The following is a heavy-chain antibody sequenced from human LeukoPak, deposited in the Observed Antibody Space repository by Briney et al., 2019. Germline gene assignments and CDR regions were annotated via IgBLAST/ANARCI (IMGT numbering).Heavy chain of an antibody. Sequence: GGSLRLSCAASGFTFSSYEMNWVRQAPGKGLEWVSYISSSGSTIYYADSVKGRFTISRDNAKNSLYLQMNSLRAEDTAVYYCARLSGWYAGYFDYWGQGTLVTVSS. J-gene: IGHJ4*02. CDR1: GFTFSSYE. D-gene: IGHD6-19*01. CDR2: ISSSGSTI. V-gene: IGHV3-48*03. CDR3: ARLSGWYAGYFDY.